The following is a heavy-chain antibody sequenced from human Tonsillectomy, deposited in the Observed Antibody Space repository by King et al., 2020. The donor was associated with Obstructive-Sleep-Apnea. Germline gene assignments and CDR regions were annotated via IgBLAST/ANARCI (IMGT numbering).Heavy chain of an antibody. V-gene: IGHV3-33*06. Sequence: VQLVESGGGVVQPGRSLRLSCAASGFTFSSYGIHWVRQAPGKGLEWGAVIWYDGSNKYYSYSVKGRFTISRDNSKTTLYLQMNRLRAEDTAVYYCAKDLGTAHNNWNYPFDYWGQGTLVTVSS. J-gene: IGHJ4*02. CDR2: IWYDGSNK. D-gene: IGHD1-7*01. CDR1: GFTFSSYG. CDR3: AKDLGTAHNNWNYPFDY.